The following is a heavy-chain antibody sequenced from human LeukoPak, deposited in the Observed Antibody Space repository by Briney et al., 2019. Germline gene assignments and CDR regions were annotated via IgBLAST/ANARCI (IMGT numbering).Heavy chain of an antibody. J-gene: IGHJ5*02. CDR2: ISSSSSTI. CDR3: ARDEQWLVPSWFDP. CDR1: GFTFSSYS. Sequence: GGSLRLSCAASGFTFSSYSMNWFRQAPGKGLERVSYISSSSSTIYYADSVKGRFTISRDNAKNSLYLQMNSLRAEDTAVYYCARDEQWLVPSWFDPWGQGTLVTVSS. D-gene: IGHD6-19*01. V-gene: IGHV3-48*04.